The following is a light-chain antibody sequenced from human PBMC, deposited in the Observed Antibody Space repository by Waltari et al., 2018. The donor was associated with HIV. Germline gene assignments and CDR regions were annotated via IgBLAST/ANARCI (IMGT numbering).Light chain of an antibody. CDR2: EVT. Sequence: QSALTQPPSVSGSPGQSVTISCPGTSSDVGSYNLVSWYQQSPGTAPKLMVYEVTYRPAGVPERFSWSKSGNTASLTISGLQAEDEADYYCSSFTSSSTVVFGGGTKLTVL. J-gene: IGLJ3*02. CDR3: SSFTSSSTVV. CDR1: SSDVGSYNL. V-gene: IGLV2-18*02.